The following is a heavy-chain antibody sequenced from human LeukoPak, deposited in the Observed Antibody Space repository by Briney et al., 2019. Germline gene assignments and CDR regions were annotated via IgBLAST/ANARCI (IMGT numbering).Heavy chain of an antibody. V-gene: IGHV4-34*01. J-gene: IGHJ3*01. CDR3: ATLAVAGKASA. CDR2: INHSGST. D-gene: IGHD6-19*01. CDR1: GGSFSGYY. Sequence: SETLSLTCAVYGGSFSGYYWSWIRQPPGKGLEWIGEINHSGSTNYNPSLKSRVTISVDTSKNQSSLKLSSVTAADTAVYYCATLAVAGKASAWGQGTMVTVSS.